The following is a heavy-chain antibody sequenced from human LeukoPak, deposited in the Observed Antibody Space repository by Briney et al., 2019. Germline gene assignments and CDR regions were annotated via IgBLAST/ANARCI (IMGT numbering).Heavy chain of an antibody. J-gene: IGHJ3*02. Sequence: GESLKISCKGSGYSFTSHWISWVRQMPGKGLECMGRIDPSDSYTIYSPSFQGHVTISADKSITTAYLQWSSLTASDTAMYYCARHLGITDAFDIWGQGTMVTVSS. D-gene: IGHD3-16*01. CDR2: IDPSDSYT. CDR1: GYSFTSHW. V-gene: IGHV5-10-1*01. CDR3: ARHLGITDAFDI.